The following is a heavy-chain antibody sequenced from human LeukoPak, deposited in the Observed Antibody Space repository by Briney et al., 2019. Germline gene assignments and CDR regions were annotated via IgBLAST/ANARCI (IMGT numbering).Heavy chain of an antibody. CDR1: GGSISSYY. V-gene: IGHV4-59*01. CDR3: ARGGHYYDSSGYNY. CDR2: IYYSGST. D-gene: IGHD3-22*01. J-gene: IGHJ4*02. Sequence: PSETLSLTCTVSGGSISSYYWSWIRQPPGKGLEWIGYIYYSGSTKYNPSLKSRVTISADTSKNQFSLKLSSVTAADPAVYYCARGGHYYDSSGYNYWGQGTLVTVSS.